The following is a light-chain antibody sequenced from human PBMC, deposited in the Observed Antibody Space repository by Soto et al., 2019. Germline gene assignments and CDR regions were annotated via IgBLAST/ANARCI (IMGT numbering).Light chain of an antibody. J-gene: IGLJ3*02. CDR2: DVT. CDR1: DSDVGYYNY. Sequence: QSALTQPRSVSGSPGQSVTISCSGSDSDVGYYNYVSWYQQHPGKAPKLMIYDVTKRPSGVPDRFSASKSGNTASLTISGLQAEDEAHYYCSSYTSISTWVFGGGTKLTVL. CDR3: SSYTSISTWV. V-gene: IGLV2-11*01.